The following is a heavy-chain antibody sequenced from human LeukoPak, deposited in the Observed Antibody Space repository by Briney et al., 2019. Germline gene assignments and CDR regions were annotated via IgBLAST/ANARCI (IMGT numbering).Heavy chain of an antibody. V-gene: IGHV1-69*04. J-gene: IGHJ4*02. CDR2: IIPILGIA. D-gene: IGHD1-26*01. CDR3: ARDGIVGATRRYYFDY. CDR1: GGTFSSYA. Sequence: SVKVSCKASGGTFSSYAISWVRQAPGQGLEWMGRIIPILGIANYAQKFQGRVTITADKSTSTAYMELSSLRSEDTAVYYCARDGIVGATRRYYFDYWGQGTLVPVSS.